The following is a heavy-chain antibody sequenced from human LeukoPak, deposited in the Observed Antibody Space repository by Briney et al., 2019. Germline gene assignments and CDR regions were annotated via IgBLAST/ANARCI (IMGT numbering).Heavy chain of an antibody. J-gene: IGHJ4*02. D-gene: IGHD6-19*01. CDR3: AKETSSGWSEPDF. Sequence: GGSLRLSCTASGFTFHDYNMHWVRQPPGKGLEWVSLIKWDGTTTFYADSVKARFTISRDNSKNSLYLQMNSLRSDDTAFHYCAKETSSGWSEPDFWGQGTLVTVSS. CDR2: IKWDGTTT. CDR1: GFTFHDYN. V-gene: IGHV3-43*01.